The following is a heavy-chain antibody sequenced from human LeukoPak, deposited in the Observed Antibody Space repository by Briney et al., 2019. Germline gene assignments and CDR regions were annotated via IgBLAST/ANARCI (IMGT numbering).Heavy chain of an antibody. D-gene: IGHD2-8*01. CDR3: ARDWVSLDV. CDR2: ISYSGST. Sequence: PSETLSLTCTVSAGSISTYYWSWIRQPPGKGLELIGYISYSGSTKYNPSLKSRVTISIDTSKNQFSLKLSSVTAADTAIYYCARDWVSLDVWGQGTLVTVSS. CDR1: AGSISTYY. J-gene: IGHJ4*02. V-gene: IGHV4-59*01.